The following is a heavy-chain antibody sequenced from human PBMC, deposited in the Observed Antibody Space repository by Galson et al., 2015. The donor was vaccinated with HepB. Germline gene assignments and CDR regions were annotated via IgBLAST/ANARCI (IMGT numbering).Heavy chain of an antibody. CDR1: GFTFTSSA. J-gene: IGHJ6*02. CDR3: AADRGYSSSSWRHAYYYGMDV. V-gene: IGHV1-58*02. CDR2: IVVGSGNT. Sequence: SVKVSCKASGFTFTSSAMQWVRQARGQRLEWIGWIVVGSGNTNYAQKFQERVTITRDMSTSTAYMELSSLRSEDTAVYYCAADRGYSSSSWRHAYYYGMDVWGQGTTVTVSS. D-gene: IGHD6-6*01.